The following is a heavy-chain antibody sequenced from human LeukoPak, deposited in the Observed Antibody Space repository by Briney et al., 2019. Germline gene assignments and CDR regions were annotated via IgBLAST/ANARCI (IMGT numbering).Heavy chain of an antibody. V-gene: IGHV3-9*01. CDR1: GFTFDDYA. J-gene: IGHJ4*02. CDR3: AKDMGGGRGDFDY. D-gene: IGHD2-15*01. Sequence: GGSLRLSCAASGFTFDDYAMHWVRQAPGKGLEWVSGISRNSGSIGYADSVKGRFTISRDNAKNSLYLQMNSLRAEDTALYYCAKDMGGGRGDFDYWGQGTLVTVSS. CDR2: ISRNSGSI.